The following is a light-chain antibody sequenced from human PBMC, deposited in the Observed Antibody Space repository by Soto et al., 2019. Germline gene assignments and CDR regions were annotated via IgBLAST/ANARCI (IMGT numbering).Light chain of an antibody. CDR3: QQYGSSQLT. CDR1: QSVSSN. J-gene: IGKJ4*01. CDR2: GAS. V-gene: IGKV3-20*01. Sequence: EIVLTQSPATLSVSPGERAALSCRASQSVSSNLAWYQQKPGQAPRLLIYGASTRATGIPARFSGSGSGTDFTLTISRMEPEDFAVYYCQQYGSSQLTLGGGTKVDIK.